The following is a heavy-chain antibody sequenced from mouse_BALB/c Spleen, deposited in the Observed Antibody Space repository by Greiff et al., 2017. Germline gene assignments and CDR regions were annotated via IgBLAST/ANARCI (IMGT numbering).Heavy chain of an antibody. Sequence: DVKLVESGGGLVKPGGSLKLSCAASGFTFSDYYMYWVRQTPEKRLEWVATISDGGSYTYYPDSVKGRFTISRDNAKNNLYLQMSSLKSEDTAMYYCARDGNLDYWGQGTTLTVSS. CDR3: ARDGNLDY. V-gene: IGHV5-4*02. CDR1: GFTFSDYY. CDR2: ISDGGSYT. J-gene: IGHJ2*01.